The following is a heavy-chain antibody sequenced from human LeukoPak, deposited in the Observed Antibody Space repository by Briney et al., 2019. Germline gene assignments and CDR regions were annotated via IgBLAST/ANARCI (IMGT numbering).Heavy chain of an antibody. Sequence: PGGSLRLSCVASGFTLNNYWMSWVRQAPGKGLEWVANIKQDGSQKNYVDSVKGRFTISRDNAKNSLYLEMNSLRADDTAKYYCARGARFGELYSWFGPWGQGTLVTVSS. V-gene: IGHV3-7*01. CDR3: ARGARFGELYSWFGP. CDR2: IKQDGSQK. J-gene: IGHJ5*02. D-gene: IGHD3-10*01. CDR1: GFTLNNYW.